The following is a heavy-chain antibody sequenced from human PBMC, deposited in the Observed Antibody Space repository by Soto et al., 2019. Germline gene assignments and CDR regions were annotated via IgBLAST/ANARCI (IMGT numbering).Heavy chain of an antibody. J-gene: IGHJ4*02. CDR2: IVPMINKI. D-gene: IGHD1-1*01. V-gene: IGHV1-69*02. CDR1: GGTTSSYT. Sequence: QVQLVQSGAEVERPGSAVKVSCKTSGGTTSSYTIGWVRQAPGQGLEWMGNIVPMINKIVYAQKFQGRLTITADKSTRTVYMELSRLRSEDTAVYFCALRTGNWNPLADWGQGTLVTVSS. CDR3: ALRTGNWNPLAD.